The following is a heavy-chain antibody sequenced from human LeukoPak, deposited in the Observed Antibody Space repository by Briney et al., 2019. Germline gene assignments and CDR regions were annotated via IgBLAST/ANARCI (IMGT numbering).Heavy chain of an antibody. CDR2: IYYSGTT. V-gene: IGHV4-39*01. Sequence: PSETLSLTCTVSGGSISSYYWNWIRQPPEKGLEWIGSIYYSGTTYYNPSLKSRVTISIDTSKNQFSLRLSSVTAADTAVYYCVRHYMGSYYNRGLDCWGQGTLLTVSS. D-gene: IGHD3-10*01. J-gene: IGHJ4*02. CDR3: VRHYMGSYYNRGLDC. CDR1: GGSISSYY.